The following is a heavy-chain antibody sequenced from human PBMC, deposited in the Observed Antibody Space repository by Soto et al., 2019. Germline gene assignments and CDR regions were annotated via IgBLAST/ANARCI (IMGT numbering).Heavy chain of an antibody. J-gene: IGHJ4*02. V-gene: IGHV3-7*03. CDR1: GFSISSYW. D-gene: IGHD6-19*01. CDR2: IRKDGSEE. CDR3: AGGSGSVSDY. Sequence: EVQLVESWGGLVQPGGSLRLSCAASGFSISSYWMNWVRQAPGKGLEWVASIRKDGSEEYYVDSVKGRFTISGDNGKNSLYLQMHSPRDDDTAVYYCAGGSGSVSDYWGRGTLVTVSS.